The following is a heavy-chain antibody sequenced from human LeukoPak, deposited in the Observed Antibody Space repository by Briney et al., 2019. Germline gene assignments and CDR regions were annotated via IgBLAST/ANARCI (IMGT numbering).Heavy chain of an antibody. Sequence: ASVKVSCKASGYTLTGYYMHWVRQAPGQGLEWIGWINPNSGDTHYAQNFQGRVTLTRDTSISTAYMELSSLRSDDTAVYYCARDSGFYGSGTYSLGYWYFHLWGRGTLVTVSS. D-gene: IGHD3-10*01. CDR1: GYTLTGYY. CDR2: INPNSGDT. V-gene: IGHV1-2*02. J-gene: IGHJ2*01. CDR3: ARDSGFYGSGTYSLGYWYFHL.